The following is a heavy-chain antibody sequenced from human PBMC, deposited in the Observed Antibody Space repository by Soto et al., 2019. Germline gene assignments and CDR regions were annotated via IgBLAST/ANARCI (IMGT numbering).Heavy chain of an antibody. CDR2: ISSSSSYI. CDR1: GFTFSSYS. CDR3: TRYNSGRGDY. Sequence: PGRSLRLCCAASGFTFSSYSMNWVRQAPGKGLEWVSSISSSSSYIYYADSVKGRFTISRDNSKNTLYLQMNSLRAEDAALYYCTRYNSGRGDYWGQGTLVTVSS. J-gene: IGHJ4*02. D-gene: IGHD1-1*01. V-gene: IGHV3-21*01.